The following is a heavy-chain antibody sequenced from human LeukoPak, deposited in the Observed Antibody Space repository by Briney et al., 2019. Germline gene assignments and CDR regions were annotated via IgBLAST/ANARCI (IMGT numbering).Heavy chain of an antibody. Sequence: GASVKVSCKASGYTFTSYGISWVRQAPGQGLEWMGWISAYNGNTNYAQKLQGRVTMTTDTSTSTAYMELRSLRSDDTAVYYCARERVDHVVVPAAEFDPWGQGTLVTASS. V-gene: IGHV1-18*01. D-gene: IGHD2-2*01. CDR2: ISAYNGNT. CDR1: GYTFTSYG. CDR3: ARERVDHVVVPAAEFDP. J-gene: IGHJ5*02.